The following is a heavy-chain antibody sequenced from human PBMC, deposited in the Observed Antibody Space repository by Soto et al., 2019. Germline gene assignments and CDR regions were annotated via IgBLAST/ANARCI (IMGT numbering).Heavy chain of an antibody. CDR2: IYYSGST. Sequence: PSETLSLTCTVSGGSISSGDYYWSWIRQPPGKGLEWIGYIYYSGSTYYNPSLKSRVTISADTSKNQFSLKLSSVTAADTAVYYCARVTSLGDYYDSSGYYPDYWGQGTLVTVSS. J-gene: IGHJ4*02. CDR1: GGSISSGDYY. CDR3: ARVTSLGDYYDSSGYYPDY. D-gene: IGHD3-22*01. V-gene: IGHV4-30-4*01.